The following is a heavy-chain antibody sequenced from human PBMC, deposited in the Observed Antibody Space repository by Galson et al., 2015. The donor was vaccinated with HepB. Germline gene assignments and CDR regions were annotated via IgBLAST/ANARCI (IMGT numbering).Heavy chain of an antibody. CDR3: ARVSPAYYDFWSGYRGGWFDP. Sequence: SGAEVKKPGESLRISCKGSGYSFTSYWISWVRQMPGKGLEWMGRIDPSDSYTNYSPSFQGHVTISADKSISTAYLQWSSLKAADTAVYYCARVSPAYYDFWSGYRGGWFDPWGQGTLVTVSS. V-gene: IGHV5-10-1*01. CDR1: GYSFTSYW. J-gene: IGHJ5*02. CDR2: IDPSDSYT. D-gene: IGHD3-3*01.